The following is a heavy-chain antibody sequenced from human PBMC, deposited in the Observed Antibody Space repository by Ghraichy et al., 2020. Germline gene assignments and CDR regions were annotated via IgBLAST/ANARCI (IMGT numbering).Heavy chain of an antibody. J-gene: IGHJ3*02. CDR2: ISSSSSYI. V-gene: IGHV3-21*01. D-gene: IGHD2-15*01. CDR3: ARALRIHDAFDI. Sequence: GESLNISCAASGFTFSSYSMNWVRQAPGKGLEWVSSISSSSSYIYYADSVKGRFTISRDNAKNSLYLQMNSLRAEDTAVYYCARALRIHDAFDIWGQGTMVTVSS. CDR1: GFTFSSYS.